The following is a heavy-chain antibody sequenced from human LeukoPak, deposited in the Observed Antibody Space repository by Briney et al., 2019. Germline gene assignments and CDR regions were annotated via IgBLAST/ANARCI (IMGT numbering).Heavy chain of an antibody. CDR2: IIPIFGTA. Sequence: SVKVSCKASGYTFTNYGISWVRQAPGQGLEWMGGIIPIFGTANYAQKFQGRVTITADESTSTAYMELSSLRSEDTAVYYCARGRSSGWYMDFDYWGQGTLVTVSS. CDR3: ARGRSSGWYMDFDY. J-gene: IGHJ4*02. CDR1: GYTFTNYG. V-gene: IGHV1-69*13. D-gene: IGHD6-19*01.